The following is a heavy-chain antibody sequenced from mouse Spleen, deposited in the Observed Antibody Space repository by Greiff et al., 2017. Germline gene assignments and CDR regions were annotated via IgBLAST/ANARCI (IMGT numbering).Heavy chain of an antibody. J-gene: IGHJ1*03. D-gene: IGHD2-3*01. CDR1: GFTFSDYG. V-gene: IGHV5-17*01. CDR2: ISSGSSTI. Sequence: EVKLVESGGGLVKPGGSLKLSCAASGFTFSDYGMHWVRQAPEKGLEWVAYISSGSSTIYYADTVKGRFTISRDNAKNTLFLQMTSLRSEDTAMYYCASDGYYWYFDVWGTGTTVTVSS. CDR3: ASDGYYWYFDV.